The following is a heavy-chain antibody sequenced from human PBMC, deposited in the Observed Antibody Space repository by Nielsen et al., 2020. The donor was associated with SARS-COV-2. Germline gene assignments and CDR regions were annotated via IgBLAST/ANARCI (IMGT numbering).Heavy chain of an antibody. J-gene: IGHJ6*02. Sequence: WVRQAPGQALEWLGWINTYNGKTNYAQKVQGRVTMTTDTSTSTAYMELGSLRSDDTAIYYCARALEWDSSAPRGFYGMDVWGQGTTVTVSS. V-gene: IGHV1-18*01. CDR3: ARALEWDSSAPRGFYGMDV. CDR2: INTYNGKT. D-gene: IGHD6-25*01.